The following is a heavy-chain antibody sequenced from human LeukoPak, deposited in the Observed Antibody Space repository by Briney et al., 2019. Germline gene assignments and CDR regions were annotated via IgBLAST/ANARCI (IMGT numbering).Heavy chain of an antibody. CDR2: IYPGDSDT. V-gene: IGHV5-51*01. CDR1: GYSFSSYW. J-gene: IGHJ3*02. CDR3: ARPAYYYDSSGYPALDAFDI. D-gene: IGHD3-22*01. Sequence: GESLKISCKGSGYSFSSYWIGWVRQMPGKGLEWMGIIYPGDSDTRYSPSFQGQVTISADKSISTAYLQWSSLKASDTAMYYCARPAYYYDSSGYPALDAFDIWGQGTMVTVSS.